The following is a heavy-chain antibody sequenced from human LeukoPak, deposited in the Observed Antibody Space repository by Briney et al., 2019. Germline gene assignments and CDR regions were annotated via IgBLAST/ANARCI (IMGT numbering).Heavy chain of an antibody. V-gene: IGHV3-43*01. CDR3: VKDKVAASVLESTFHH. CDR1: GFTFDDYT. J-gene: IGHJ1*01. D-gene: IGHD6-13*01. CDR2: ITWDGGST. Sequence: PGGSLRLSCAASGFTFDDYTMHWVRQVPGKGLEWVSLITWDGGSTYFADSVQGRFTISRDNHKNSLFLQMNSLRIEDTALYYCVKDKVAASVLESTFHHWGQGTLVTVSS.